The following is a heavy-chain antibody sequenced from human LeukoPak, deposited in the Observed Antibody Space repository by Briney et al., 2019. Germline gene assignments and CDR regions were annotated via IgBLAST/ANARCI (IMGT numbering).Heavy chain of an antibody. V-gene: IGHV3-11*04. CDR3: ARDVYYYDSSGYYPPFDY. D-gene: IGHD3-22*01. CDR2: ISSSGSTI. J-gene: IGHJ4*02. CDR1: GFTFSDYY. Sequence: GGFLRLSCAASGFTFSDYYMSSIRQAPGKGLEWVSYISSSGSTIYYADSVKGRFTISRDNAKNSLYLQMNSLRAEDTAVYYCARDVYYYDSSGYYPPFDYWGQGTLVTVSS.